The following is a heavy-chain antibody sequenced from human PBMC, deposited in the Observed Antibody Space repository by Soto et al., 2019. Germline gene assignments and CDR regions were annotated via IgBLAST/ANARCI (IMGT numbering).Heavy chain of an antibody. CDR1: GGSFSGYY. V-gene: IGHV4-34*01. CDR3: ARGGHSGSYYWAFDI. CDR2: INHSGST. D-gene: IGHD1-26*01. J-gene: IGHJ3*02. Sequence: SETLSLTCAVYGGSFSGYYWSWIRQPPGKGLEWIGEINHSGSTNYNPSLKSRVTISVDTSKNQFSLKLSSVTAADTAVYYCARGGHSGSYYWAFDIWGQGTMVTVSS.